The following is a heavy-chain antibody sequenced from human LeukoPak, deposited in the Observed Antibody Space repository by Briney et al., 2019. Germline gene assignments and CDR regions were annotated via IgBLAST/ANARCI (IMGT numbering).Heavy chain of an antibody. V-gene: IGHV4-59*08. Sequence: SETLSLTCTVSGGSISNYYWSWVRQPPGKGLEWIGYIYYSGSTNYIPSLKSRVTISVDTSENQFSLKLSSVTAADTAVYYCARHDRNSGRYYDFDNWGQGTVVTVSS. D-gene: IGHD1-26*01. CDR3: ARHDRNSGRYYDFDN. CDR2: IYYSGST. J-gene: IGHJ4*02. CDR1: GGSISNYY.